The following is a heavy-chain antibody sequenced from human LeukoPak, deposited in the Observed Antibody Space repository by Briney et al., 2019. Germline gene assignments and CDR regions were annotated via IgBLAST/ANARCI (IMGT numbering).Heavy chain of an antibody. CDR3: ARDFYYGSGRFDY. V-gene: IGHV3-48*03. CDR1: GFTFSNYE. Sequence: GGSLRLSCAASGFTFSNYEMNWVRQAPGKGLEWVSYISSGGSTIYYADSVKGRFTISRDNAKNSLYLQMNSLRAEDTAIYYCARDFYYGSGRFDYCGQGTLVTVSS. CDR2: ISSGGSTI. D-gene: IGHD3-10*01. J-gene: IGHJ4*02.